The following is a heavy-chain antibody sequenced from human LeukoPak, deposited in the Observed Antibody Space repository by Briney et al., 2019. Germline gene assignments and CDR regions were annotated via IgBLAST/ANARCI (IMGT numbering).Heavy chain of an antibody. CDR1: GYTFTGYY. D-gene: IGHD5-12*01. CDR2: INPNSGGT. Sequence: ASVKVSCKASGYTFTGYYMHWVRQAPGQGLEWMGWINPNSGGTNYAQKFQGRVTMTRDTSISTAYMELSRLRSDDTAVYYCARDSGYDSSYFDYWGQGTLVTVSP. J-gene: IGHJ4*02. CDR3: ARDSGYDSSYFDY. V-gene: IGHV1-2*02.